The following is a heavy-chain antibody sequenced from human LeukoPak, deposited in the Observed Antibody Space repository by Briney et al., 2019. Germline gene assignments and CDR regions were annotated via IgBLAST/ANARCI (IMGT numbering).Heavy chain of an antibody. J-gene: IGHJ1*01. CDR1: GFIFSNYG. Sequence: PGGSLRLSCTASGFIFSNYGIHWVRQAPGKGLEWVAVVSYDGKNKYYADSVKGRFSISRDNSKSTLYLEMSSLRTEDTAVYYCAKDPYSSRMEYFQYWGQGTLVIVSS. CDR2: VSYDGKNK. CDR3: AKDPYSSRMEYFQY. D-gene: IGHD3-22*01. V-gene: IGHV3-30*18.